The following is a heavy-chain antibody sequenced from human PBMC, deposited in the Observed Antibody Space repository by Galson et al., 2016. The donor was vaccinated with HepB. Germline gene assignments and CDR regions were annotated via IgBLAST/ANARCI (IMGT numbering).Heavy chain of an antibody. CDR2: INPNGGGT. CDR3: ARGFNTMRNPVDY. D-gene: IGHD3-10*01. Sequence: SVKVSCKASGYTFTNYYIHWVRQAPGQGLEWMGIINPNGGGTSYAQKFQGRVTMTNDPSTSTVYMELSNLRSEDTAVYFCARGFNTMRNPVDYWGQGTLVAVSS. CDR1: GYTFTNYY. J-gene: IGHJ4*02. V-gene: IGHV1-46*03.